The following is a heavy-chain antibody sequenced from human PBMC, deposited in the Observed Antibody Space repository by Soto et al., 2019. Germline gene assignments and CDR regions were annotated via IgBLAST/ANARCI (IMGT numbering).Heavy chain of an antibody. CDR2: IYNDGTT. Sequence: GGSLRLSCTASGLSVRNNYMSWVRQAPGMGLEWVSVIYNDGTTYYADSMKGRFTISRDTSKNTLSLQMDSLRAEDTAVYYCVRPLPSGRNYGMDVWGQGTTVTVPS. CDR1: GLSVRNNY. D-gene: IGHD3-10*01. J-gene: IGHJ6*02. CDR3: VRPLPSGRNYGMDV. V-gene: IGHV3-53*01.